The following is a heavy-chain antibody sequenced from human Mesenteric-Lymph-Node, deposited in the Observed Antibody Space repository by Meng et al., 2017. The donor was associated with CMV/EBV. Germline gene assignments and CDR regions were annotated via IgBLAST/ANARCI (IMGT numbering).Heavy chain of an antibody. J-gene: IGHJ4*02. V-gene: IGHV1-69*05. CDR2: IIPIFGTA. Sequence: SVKVSCKASGGTFSSHAVSWVRQAPGQGLEWMGGIIPIFGTANYAQKFQGRVTIVTDESTSTAYMEVSSLRSDDTAVYYCARGEAARWLDGNYWGQGTLVTVSS. D-gene: IGHD4-23*01. CDR3: ARGEAARWLDGNY. CDR1: GGTFSSHA.